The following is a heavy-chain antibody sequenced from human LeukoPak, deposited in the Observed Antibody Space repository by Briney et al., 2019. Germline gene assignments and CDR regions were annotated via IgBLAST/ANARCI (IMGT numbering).Heavy chain of an antibody. V-gene: IGHV3-21*01. CDR3: ARAGDYVWGSYPHGMDV. D-gene: IGHD3-16*02. J-gene: IGHJ6*02. CDR1: GFTFNSHT. CDR2: ISSSSSHI. Sequence: GGPLTLSCAASGFTFNSHTMNWVRQAPGKGLEWVSSISSSSSHIYYADSVKGRFTISRDNAKNSLYLHMNSLRAEDTAVYYCARAGDYVWGSYPHGMDVWGQGTTVTVSS.